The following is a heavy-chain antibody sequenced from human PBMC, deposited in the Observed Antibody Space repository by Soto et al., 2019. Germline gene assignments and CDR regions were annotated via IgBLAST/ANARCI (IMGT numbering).Heavy chain of an antibody. J-gene: IGHJ4*02. CDR1: GFTFSSYA. V-gene: IGHV3-23*01. Sequence: LRLSCAASGFTFSSYAMSWVRQAPGKGLEWVSAISGSGGSTYYADSVKGRFTISRDNSKNTLYLQMNSLRVEDTAVYYCAKSHEFGVVILYYFDYWGQGTLVTVSS. CDR2: ISGSGGST. CDR3: AKSHEFGVVILYYFDY. D-gene: IGHD3-3*01.